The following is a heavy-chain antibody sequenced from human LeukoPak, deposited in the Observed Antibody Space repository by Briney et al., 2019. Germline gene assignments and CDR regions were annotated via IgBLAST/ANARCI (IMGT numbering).Heavy chain of an antibody. CDR3: ARGGIAEDFDY. CDR1: GYTFTGYY. Sequence: GASVKVSCKASGYTFTGYYMRWVRQAPGQGLEWMGRINPNSGGTNSAQKFQGRVTMTRDTSISTAYMELSRLRSDDTAVYYCARGGIAEDFDYWGQGTLVTVSS. V-gene: IGHV1-2*06. CDR2: INPNSGGT. J-gene: IGHJ4*02. D-gene: IGHD6-13*01.